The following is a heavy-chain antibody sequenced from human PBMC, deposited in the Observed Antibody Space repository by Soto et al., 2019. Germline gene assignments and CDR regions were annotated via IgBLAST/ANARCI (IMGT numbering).Heavy chain of an antibody. V-gene: IGHV1-46*03. CDR2: INPSGGDT. Sequence: ASVKVSCKASGYTFTNYYMHWVRQAPGQGLEWMGKINPSGGDTNYAQKFQGRVTMARDTSTSTVYMELSSLRPEDTAVYYFTRVRYCSTIICYGEDFDYWGQGTLVTVSS. J-gene: IGHJ4*02. CDR1: GYTFTNYY. D-gene: IGHD2-2*01. CDR3: TRVRYCSTIICYGEDFDY.